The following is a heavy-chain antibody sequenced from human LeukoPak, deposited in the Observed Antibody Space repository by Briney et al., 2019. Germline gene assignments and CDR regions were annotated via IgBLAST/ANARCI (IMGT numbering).Heavy chain of an antibody. CDR1: GFTFSSYA. V-gene: IGHV3-64*01. Sequence: GGSLRLSCAASGFTFSSYAMHWVRQAPGKGLEYVSAISSNGGSTYYANSVKGRFTISRDNSKNTLYLQMGSLRAEDMAVYYCARGRDTIFGVVNWGQGTLVTVSS. J-gene: IGHJ4*02. CDR2: ISSNGGST. CDR3: ARGRDTIFGVVN. D-gene: IGHD3-3*01.